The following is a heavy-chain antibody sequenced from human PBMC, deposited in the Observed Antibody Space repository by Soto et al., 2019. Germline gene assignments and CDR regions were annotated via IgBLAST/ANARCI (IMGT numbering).Heavy chain of an antibody. Sequence: GGSLRLSCAASGFSFSNYWLSWVRQAPGKGLEWVASIKQDGSEKHFVDSVKGRFTISRDNAENSLYVQMNSLRAEDTAVYYCARERYCITTICYRGMAFDIWGQGTMVTVSS. CDR2: IKQDGSEK. D-gene: IGHD2-2*01. CDR1: GFSFSNYW. CDR3: ARERYCITTICYRGMAFDI. J-gene: IGHJ3*02. V-gene: IGHV3-7*01.